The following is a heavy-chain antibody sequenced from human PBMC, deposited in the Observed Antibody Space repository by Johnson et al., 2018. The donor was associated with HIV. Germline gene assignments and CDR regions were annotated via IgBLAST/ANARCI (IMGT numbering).Heavy chain of an antibody. CDR2: ISWNSYNI. V-gene: IGHV3-9*01. CDR3: ARVSRLGDIAVLSDAFDI. J-gene: IGHJ3*02. D-gene: IGHD6-19*01. Sequence: VQLVESGGGLVQPGRSLRVSCAASGFTFDDYAMHWVRQAPGKGLEWVSGISWNSYNIGYADSVKGRFTISRDNAKNSLYMQMNSLRAEDTALYYCARVSRLGDIAVLSDAFDIWGQGTMVTVSS. CDR1: GFTFDDYA.